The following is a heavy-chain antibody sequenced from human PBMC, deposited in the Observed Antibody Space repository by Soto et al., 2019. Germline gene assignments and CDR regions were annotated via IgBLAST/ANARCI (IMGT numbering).Heavy chain of an antibody. Sequence: QVQLVQSGAEVKKPGSSVKVSCKASGGTFNSYTISWVRQAPGRGLEWMGRIVPLLGISNYAQKFQGRVTITADKYTSTAYRELSSLQSEDTAVYYCAAMRVAPFVFDYWGQGALLTASS. CDR2: IVPLLGIS. J-gene: IGHJ4*02. V-gene: IGHV1-69*02. CDR3: AAMRVAPFVFDY. CDR1: GGTFNSYT. D-gene: IGHD3-22*01.